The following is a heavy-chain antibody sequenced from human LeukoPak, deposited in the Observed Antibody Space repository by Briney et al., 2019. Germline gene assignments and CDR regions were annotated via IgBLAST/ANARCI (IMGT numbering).Heavy chain of an antibody. Sequence: GASVKVSCKASGYTFTGYYMHWVRQAPGQGLEWMGWINPNSGGTNYAQKFQGWVTMTRDTSISTAYMELSRLRSDDTAVYYCARMYSSGVDPYYYYYGMDVWGQGTTVTVSS. J-gene: IGHJ6*02. V-gene: IGHV1-2*04. CDR1: GYTFTGYY. CDR3: ARMYSSGVDPYYYYYGMDV. CDR2: INPNSGGT. D-gene: IGHD6-25*01.